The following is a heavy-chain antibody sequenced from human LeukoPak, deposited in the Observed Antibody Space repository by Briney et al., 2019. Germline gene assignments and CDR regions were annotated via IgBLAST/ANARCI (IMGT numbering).Heavy chain of an antibody. CDR3: AKDRAGRWLQIYYYYGMDV. D-gene: IGHD5-24*01. CDR1: GFTFSSYG. J-gene: IGHJ6*02. Sequence: GRSLRLSCAASGFTFSSYGMHWVRQAPGKGLEWVAVISYDGSNKYYADSVKGRFTISRDNSKNTLYLQMSSLRAEDTAVYYCAKDRAGRWLQIYYYYGMDVWGQGTTVTVSS. CDR2: ISYDGSNK. V-gene: IGHV3-30*18.